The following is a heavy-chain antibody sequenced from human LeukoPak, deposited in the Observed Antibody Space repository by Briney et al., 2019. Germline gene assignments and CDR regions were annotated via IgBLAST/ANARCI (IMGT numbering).Heavy chain of an antibody. V-gene: IGHV4-4*07. Sequence: SETLSLTYSVSGGSIRSYFWSWIRQSAGKGLEHIGRIYTTGSTNYNPSLRSRVTMSVDTSKNQFSLNLKSVNAADTAVYYCARAGYTSTWTFDYWGQGILVTVSS. CDR2: IYTTGST. J-gene: IGHJ4*02. CDR3: ARAGYTSTWTFDY. CDR1: GGSIRSYF. D-gene: IGHD6-13*01.